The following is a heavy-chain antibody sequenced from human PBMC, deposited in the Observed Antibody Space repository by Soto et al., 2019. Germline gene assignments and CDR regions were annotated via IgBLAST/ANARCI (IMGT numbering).Heavy chain of an antibody. CDR2: INHSGST. D-gene: IGHD3-3*01. Sequence: KPSETLSLTCAVYGGSFSGYYWSWIRQPPGKGLEWIGEINHSGSTNYNPSLKSRVTISVDTSKNQFSLKLSSVTAADTAVYYCARGPSNDFWSGYYSLGAGYYYYGTDGWGKATKVTVSS. CDR3: ARGPSNDFWSGYYSLGAGYYYYGTDG. J-gene: IGHJ6*04. CDR1: GGSFSGYY. V-gene: IGHV4-34*01.